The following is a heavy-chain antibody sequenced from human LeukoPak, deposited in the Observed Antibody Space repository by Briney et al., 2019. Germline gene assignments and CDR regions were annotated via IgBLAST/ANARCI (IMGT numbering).Heavy chain of an antibody. CDR1: GGSISSGDYY. V-gene: IGHV4-30-4*01. D-gene: IGHD6-13*01. J-gene: IGHJ4*02. Sequence: SETLSLTCTVSGGSISSGDYYWSWIRQPPGKGLEWIGYIYYSGSTYYNPSLKSRVTISVDTSKNQFSLKLSSVTAADTAVYYCARVLRGAAAGTCFDYWGQGTLVTVSS. CDR2: IYYSGST. CDR3: ARVLRGAAAGTCFDY.